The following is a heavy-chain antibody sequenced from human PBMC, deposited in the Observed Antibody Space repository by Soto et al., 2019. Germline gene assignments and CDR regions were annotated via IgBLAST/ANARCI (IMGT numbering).Heavy chain of an antibody. CDR3: AKRVAYSSSSAYLDY. J-gene: IGHJ4*02. CDR2: ISDTGGNT. V-gene: IGHV3-23*01. CDR1: GFTFSSYG. D-gene: IGHD6-6*01. Sequence: GGSLRLSCAASGFTFSSYGMNWVRQPPGKGLEWVSSISDTGGNTFYTDSVKGRFTISRDNSKNTLYLQMNNLIADDTAVYYCAKRVAYSSSSAYLDYWGPGNLVTVSS.